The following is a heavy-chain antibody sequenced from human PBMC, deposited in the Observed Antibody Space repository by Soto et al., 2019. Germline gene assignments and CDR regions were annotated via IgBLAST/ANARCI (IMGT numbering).Heavy chain of an antibody. J-gene: IGHJ4*02. CDR2: ISGSGAST. CDR3: AHFDWFIDY. V-gene: IGHV3-23*01. D-gene: IGHD3-9*01. CDR1: GFTFSSFF. Sequence: PGGSLRLSCTASGFTFSSFFMNWVRQAPGKGPEWVSAISGSGASTYYADSVKGRFTISRDNSKNTLYLQMNSLRAEDTAVYYCAHFDWFIDYWGQGTLVTVSS.